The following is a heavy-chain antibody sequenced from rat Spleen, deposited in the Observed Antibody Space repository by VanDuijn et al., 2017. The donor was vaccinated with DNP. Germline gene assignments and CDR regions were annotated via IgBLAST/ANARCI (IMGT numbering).Heavy chain of an antibody. CDR3: ARHVLPLRVWDY. CDR1: GFTLSDYY. Sequence: EVQVVESGGGLVQPGRSLKLSCAASGFTLSDYYMAWVRQAPTKGLEWVAYISYDGGSTYSGDSVKGRFTISRDIAKNTLYLQMSSLRSEDMATYYCARHVLPLRVWDYWGQGVMVTVSS. CDR2: ISYDGGST. D-gene: IGHD1-4*01. J-gene: IGHJ2*01. V-gene: IGHV5-22*01.